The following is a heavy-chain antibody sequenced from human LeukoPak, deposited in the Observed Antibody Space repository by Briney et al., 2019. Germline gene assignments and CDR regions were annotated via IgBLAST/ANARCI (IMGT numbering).Heavy chain of an antibody. CDR3: ANRAVAGPIDY. J-gene: IGHJ4*02. Sequence: GGSLRLSCSASGFTVSSNYMTWVRQAPGKGLEWVSVIYSGGSTYYADSVKGRFTISRDNSKNTLYLQMNSLRAEDTAVYYCANRAVAGPIDYWGQGTLVTVSS. CDR1: GFTVSSNY. D-gene: IGHD6-19*01. CDR2: IYSGGST. V-gene: IGHV3-66*01.